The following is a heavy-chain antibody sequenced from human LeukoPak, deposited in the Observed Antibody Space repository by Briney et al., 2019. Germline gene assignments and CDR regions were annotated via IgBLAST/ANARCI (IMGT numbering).Heavy chain of an antibody. CDR1: GGSIRNSDYL. CDR3: ARHVDGFSFALPRFYFDL. V-gene: IGHV4-39*01. J-gene: IGHJ4*02. D-gene: IGHD2-21*01. CDR2: INYSGTTA. Sequence: SETLSLTCSVSGGSIRNSDYLWGWIRQPPGKGLEWIGNINYSGTTAHYNPSLKSRVTMPADTSKNQFSLRLTSVTAADTAIYYCARHVDGFSFALPRFYFDLWGQGTLVPVSS.